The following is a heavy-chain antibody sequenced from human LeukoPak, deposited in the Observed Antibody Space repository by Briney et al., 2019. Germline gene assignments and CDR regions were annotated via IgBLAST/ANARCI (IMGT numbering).Heavy chain of an antibody. D-gene: IGHD2-15*01. CDR3: AINQAGYCGGGSCYRHEFYYMDV. J-gene: IGHJ6*03. V-gene: IGHV1-69*06. CDR2: IIPVFGTA. CDR1: GGTFSTYV. Sequence: SVKVSCKASGGTFSTYVISWVRQAPGQGLEWMGGIIPVFGTANYAEKFQDRVTITVDKSTSTAYMELSSLRSEDTAMYYCAINQAGYCGGGSCYRHEFYYMDVWGKGTSVTVSS.